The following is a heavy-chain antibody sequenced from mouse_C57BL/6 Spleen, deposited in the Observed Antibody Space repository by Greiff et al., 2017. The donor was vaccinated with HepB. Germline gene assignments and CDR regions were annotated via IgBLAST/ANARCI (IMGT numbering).Heavy chain of an antibody. J-gene: IGHJ1*03. Sequence: VQLRQSGAELVKPGASVKISCKASGYAFSSYWMNWVKQRPGKGLEWIGQIYPGDGDTNYNGKFKGKATLTADKSSSTAYMQLSSLTSEGSAVYFCAKARGLTVVAHWYFDVWGTGTQVTVSS. V-gene: IGHV1-80*01. CDR1: GYAFSSYW. CDR3: AKARGLTVVAHWYFDV. D-gene: IGHD1-1*01. CDR2: IYPGDGDT.